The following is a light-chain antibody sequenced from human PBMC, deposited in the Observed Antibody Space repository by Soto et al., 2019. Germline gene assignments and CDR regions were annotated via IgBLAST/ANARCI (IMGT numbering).Light chain of an antibody. CDR2: EVS. Sequence: QSALTQPASVSGSPGQSITISCTGTRSDIGDYTHVSWYQQHPGKAPKLIIYEVSDRPSGVSNRFSGSKSGNTASLTISGLQTEDEDDYYCCSYTSISTSAVFGGGTKVTVL. CDR1: RSDIGDYTH. V-gene: IGLV2-14*01. J-gene: IGLJ2*01. CDR3: CSYTSISTSAV.